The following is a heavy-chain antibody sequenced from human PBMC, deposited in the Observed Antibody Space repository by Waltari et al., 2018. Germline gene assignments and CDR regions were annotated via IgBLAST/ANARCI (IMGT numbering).Heavy chain of an antibody. CDR1: GFTFDDYT. CDR3: AKDAMVRGEKHAERHNWFDP. V-gene: IGHV3-43*01. CDR2: ISWDGGST. Sequence: EVQLVESGGVVVQPGGSLRLSCAASGFTFDDYTMHWVRPAPGKGLEWVSLISWDGGSTYYADSVKGRFTISRDNSKNSLYLQMNSLRTEDTALYYCAKDAMVRGEKHAERHNWFDPWGQGTLVTVSS. D-gene: IGHD3-10*01. J-gene: IGHJ5*02.